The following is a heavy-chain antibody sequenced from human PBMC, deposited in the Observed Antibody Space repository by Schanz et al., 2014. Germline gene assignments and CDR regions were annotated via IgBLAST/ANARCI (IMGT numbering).Heavy chain of an antibody. V-gene: IGHV1-2*06. CDR1: GYTFNGYY. CDR2: INPNSGAT. Sequence: QVQLVQSGAEVKKPGASVQVSCQASGYTFNGYYMHWVRQAPGQGLEWMGQINPNSGATIYAQNFQGRVTMTRDTSISTAYMELSRLRSDDTAVYYCARGLVRYFAYWGQGTLVTVSS. D-gene: IGHD2-8*02. CDR3: ARGLVRYFAY. J-gene: IGHJ4*02.